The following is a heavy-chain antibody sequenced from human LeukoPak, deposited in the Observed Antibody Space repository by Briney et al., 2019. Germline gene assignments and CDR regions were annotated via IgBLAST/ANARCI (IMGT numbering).Heavy chain of an antibody. V-gene: IGHV4-34*01. J-gene: IGHJ6*02. CDR1: GGSFSGYY. CDR2: INHSGST. CDR3: AGGGYSYGPMDV. D-gene: IGHD5-18*01. Sequence: PSETLSLTCAVYGGSFSGYYWSWIRQPLGKGLEWIGEINHSGSTNYNPSLKSRVTISVDTSKNQFSLKLSSVTAADTAVYYCAGGGYSYGPMDVWGQGTTVTVSS.